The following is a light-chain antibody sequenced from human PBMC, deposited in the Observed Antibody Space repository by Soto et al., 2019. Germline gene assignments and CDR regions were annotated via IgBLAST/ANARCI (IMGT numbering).Light chain of an antibody. CDR2: QVT. J-gene: IGLJ1*01. CDR3: SSYTDRSNYV. V-gene: IGLV2-14*01. CDR1: SSDLAIYNY. Sequence: QSVLTQPASVSGSPGQSITISCTGTSSDLAIYNYVSWYQQQPGKAPKLMIYQVTNRPSGVSNRFSGSRSGNTASLTISGLQAEDEAEYYCSSYTDRSNYVSGTGTKVTVL.